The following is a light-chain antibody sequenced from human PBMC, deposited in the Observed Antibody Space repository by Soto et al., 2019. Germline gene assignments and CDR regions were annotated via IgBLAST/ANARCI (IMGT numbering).Light chain of an antibody. V-gene: IGLV2-14*01. CDR1: SSDVGSYNH. Sequence: ALTQSASVSGSPGQSITISCTGTSSDVGSYNHVSWYQQHPGEVPKLIIFNVNDRPSGVSNRFSGSKSGNTASLTISGLQAEDEADYYCSSFTSSTTYVFGTGTKVTVL. CDR2: NVN. J-gene: IGLJ1*01. CDR3: SSFTSSTTYV.